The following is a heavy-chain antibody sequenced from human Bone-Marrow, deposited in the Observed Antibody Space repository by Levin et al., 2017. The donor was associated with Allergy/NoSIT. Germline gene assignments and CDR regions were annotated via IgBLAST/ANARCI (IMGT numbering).Heavy chain of an antibody. V-gene: IGHV3-30-3*01. CDR1: GFTFSSYA. CDR2: ISYDGSNK. J-gene: IGHJ4*02. Sequence: GESLKISCAASGFTFSSYAMHWVRQAPGKGLEWVAVISYDGSNKYYADSVKGRFTISRDNSKNTLYLQMNSLRAEDTAVYYCARADGIRGIDYWGQGTLVTVSS. D-gene: IGHD3-10*01. CDR3: ARADGIRGIDY.